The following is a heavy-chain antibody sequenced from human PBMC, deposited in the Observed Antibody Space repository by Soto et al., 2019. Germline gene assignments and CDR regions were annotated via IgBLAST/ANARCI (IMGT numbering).Heavy chain of an antibody. CDR1: GYTFTTFG. D-gene: IGHD6-13*01. CDR3: ARDRKLVYWWYFDL. CDR2: INADNGKT. Sequence: QVQLVQPGAEVKRPGASVKVSCKASGYTFTTFGIHWVRQAPGQTLEWMGWINADNGKTKYSQKFQDRVTFTRDTSASTAYMELSSLRAEDTAVYYWARDRKLVYWWYFDLWGRGTRVTVSS. V-gene: IGHV1-3*01. J-gene: IGHJ2*01.